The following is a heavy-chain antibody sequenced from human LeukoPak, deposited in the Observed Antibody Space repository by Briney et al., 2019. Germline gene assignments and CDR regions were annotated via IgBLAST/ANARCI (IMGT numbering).Heavy chain of an antibody. V-gene: IGHV3-30*14. Sequence: GGSLRLSCAASGFTFSSYAMHWVRQAPGKGLEWVAVISYDGSNKYYADSVKGRFTISRDNSKNTLYLQMNSLRVEDTAVYYCARDGFSSSWGLAYWGQGTLVTVSS. CDR3: ARDGFSSSWGLAY. J-gene: IGHJ4*02. D-gene: IGHD6-13*01. CDR1: GFTFSSYA. CDR2: ISYDGSNK.